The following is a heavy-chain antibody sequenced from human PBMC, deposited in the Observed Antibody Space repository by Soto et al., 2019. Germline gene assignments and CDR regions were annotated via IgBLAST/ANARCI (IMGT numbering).Heavy chain of an antibody. Sequence: EVQLLESGGGLVQPGGSLRLSCAASGFTFSNYAMTWVRQAPGKGLEWVSTISGSGGSTYYADSVKGRFNISRDDSKNTLYLQMNGLRAEDAAVYYCAKEILRRGIDYWGQGSLVTVSS. CDR2: ISGSGGST. J-gene: IGHJ4*02. CDR3: AKEILRRGIDY. D-gene: IGHD2-8*01. V-gene: IGHV3-23*01. CDR1: GFTFSNYA.